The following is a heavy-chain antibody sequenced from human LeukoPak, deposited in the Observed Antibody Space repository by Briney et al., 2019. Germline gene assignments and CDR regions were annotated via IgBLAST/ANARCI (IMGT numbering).Heavy chain of an antibody. D-gene: IGHD6-19*01. CDR1: GYTFTNYG. CDR2: ISAYNGNT. CDR3: ARDLKMGYSSGRYSWGTGSSNDY. J-gene: IGHJ4*02. V-gene: IGHV1-18*01. Sequence: ASVKVSCKASGYTFTNYGISWVRQAPGQGLEWTGWISAYNGNTNYAQKFQGRITMTTDTSTSTAYMELRSLRSDDTAVYYCARDLKMGYSSGRYSWGTGSSNDYWGQGTLVTVSS.